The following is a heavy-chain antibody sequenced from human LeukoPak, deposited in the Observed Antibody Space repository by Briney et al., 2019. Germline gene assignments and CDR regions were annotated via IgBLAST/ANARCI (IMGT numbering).Heavy chain of an antibody. CDR3: ARDWCSGGSCYADAFDI. V-gene: IGHV3-21*01. CDR1: GFTFSSYS. CDR2: ISSSSSYI. Sequence: GGSLRLSCAASGFTFSSYSMNWVRQAPGKGLEWVSSISSSSSYIYYADPEKGRFTISRDNAKNSLYLQMNSLRAEDTAVYYCARDWCSGGSCYADAFDIWGQGTMVTVSS. J-gene: IGHJ3*02. D-gene: IGHD2-15*01.